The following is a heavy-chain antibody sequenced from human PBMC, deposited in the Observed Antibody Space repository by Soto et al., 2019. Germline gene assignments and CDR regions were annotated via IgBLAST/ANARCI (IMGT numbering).Heavy chain of an antibody. CDR3: ARDQGDAFDI. V-gene: IGHV3-21*01. J-gene: IGHJ3*02. CDR2: ISSSSSYI. Sequence: LRLSCAASGFTFSSYSMNWVRQAPGKGLEWVSSISSSSSYIYYADSVKGQFTISRDNAKNSLYLQMNSLRAEDTAVYYCARDQGDAFDIWGQGTMVTVSS. CDR1: GFTFSSYS.